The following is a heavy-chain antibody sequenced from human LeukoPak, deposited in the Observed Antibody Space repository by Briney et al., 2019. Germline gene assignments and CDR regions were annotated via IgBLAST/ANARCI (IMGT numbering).Heavy chain of an antibody. Sequence: SGTLSLTCAVYDRSFRTYFWTWIRQLPGKGLEWIGETTYSENTSYNPSLKSRVTISVDTSKNQFSLKLTSVTAADTGLYYCARGGFYGSGRSTDYWGQGTLVTVSS. V-gene: IGHV4-34*01. D-gene: IGHD3-10*01. CDR3: ARGGFYGSGRSTDY. CDR1: DRSFRTYF. J-gene: IGHJ4*02. CDR2: TTYSENT.